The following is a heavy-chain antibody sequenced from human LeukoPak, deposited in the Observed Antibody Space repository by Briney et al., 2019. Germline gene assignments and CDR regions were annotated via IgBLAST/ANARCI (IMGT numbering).Heavy chain of an antibody. D-gene: IGHD5-18*01. CDR3: ARRGYNYGLSAFDI. Sequence: SETLSLTCSVSGASVNSFYWTWIRQAAGKGPEWIGRIYITGSTNYNPSLKSRVTISVDTSKNQFSLKLSSVTAADTAVYYCARRGYNYGLSAFDIWGQGTMVTVSS. V-gene: IGHV4-4*07. CDR1: GASVNSFY. J-gene: IGHJ3*02. CDR2: IYITGST.